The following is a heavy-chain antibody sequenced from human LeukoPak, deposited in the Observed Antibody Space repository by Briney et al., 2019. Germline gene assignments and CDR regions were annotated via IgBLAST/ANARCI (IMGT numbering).Heavy chain of an antibody. CDR1: GFTFSDYY. CDR2: ISGSGGST. D-gene: IGHD6-13*01. V-gene: IGHV3-23*01. J-gene: IGHJ3*02. CDR3: AKVQSSTWSNDAFDI. Sequence: GGSLRLSCAASGFTFSDYYMSWIRQAPGKGLEWVSAISGSGGSTYYADSVKGRFTISRDNSKNTLYLQMNSLRAEDTAIYYCAKVQSSTWSNDAFDIWGQGTMVTVSS.